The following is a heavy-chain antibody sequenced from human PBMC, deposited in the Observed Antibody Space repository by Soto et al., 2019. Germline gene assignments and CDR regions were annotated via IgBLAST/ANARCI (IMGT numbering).Heavy chain of an antibody. J-gene: IGHJ4*02. CDR1: GFTFSDHA. CDR3: ARDSRITGIVDEIEL. CDR2: VAHDGTSR. D-gene: IGHD1-20*01. V-gene: IGHV3-30-3*01. Sequence: YLQLSFAASGFTFSDHAMHGVRRAPGKGLDWVALVAHDGTSRYYAGPVKGRFIISCDKSSNTLFVQRDSRDTEDTAVYYWARDSRITGIVDEIELWGRGTLVTVCS.